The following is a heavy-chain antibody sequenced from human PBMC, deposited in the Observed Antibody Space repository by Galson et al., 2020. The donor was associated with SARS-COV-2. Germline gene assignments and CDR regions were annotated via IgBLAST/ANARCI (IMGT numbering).Heavy chain of an antibody. Sequence: GGSMRLSCAASGFTFSSYEMNWVRQAPGKGLEWVSYISSSGSTIYYADSVKGRFTISRDNAKNSLYLQMNSLRAEDTAVYYCARDGWPLTYYYDSSGYYAHYYGMDVWGQGTTVTVSS. D-gene: IGHD3-22*01. V-gene: IGHV3-48*03. J-gene: IGHJ6*02. CDR3: ARDGWPLTYYYDSSGYYAHYYGMDV. CDR2: ISSSGSTI. CDR1: GFTFSSYE.